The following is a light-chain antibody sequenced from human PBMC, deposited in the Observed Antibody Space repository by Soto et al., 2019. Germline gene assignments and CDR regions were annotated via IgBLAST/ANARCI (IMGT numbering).Light chain of an antibody. CDR3: QQYSGAWT. Sequence: DIVMTQSPDSLAVSLGERATINCKSSQSVLYSSNNKNYLAWYQQKPGQPPKLLIYWASTRESGVPDRFSGSGSGTDFTLTISRLQAEDVAVYYCQQYSGAWTFGQGTKVEVK. CDR1: QSVLYSSNNKNY. CDR2: WAS. V-gene: IGKV4-1*01. J-gene: IGKJ1*01.